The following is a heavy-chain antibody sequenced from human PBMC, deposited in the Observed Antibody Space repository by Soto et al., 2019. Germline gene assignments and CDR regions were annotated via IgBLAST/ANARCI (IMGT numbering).Heavy chain of an antibody. J-gene: IGHJ5*02. D-gene: IGHD2-2*01. CDR3: ARTTSTSGYSPFGP. CDR2: IYPGDSDT. Sequence: GESLKISCKGSGYRFNNYWIGWVRQMPGKGLEWMAIIYPGDSDTRYSPSFQGQVTVSADNAISTAYLQWSSLKASATAMAFCARTTSTSGYSPFGPCGQGPPVAVSS. CDR1: GYRFNNYW. V-gene: IGHV5-51*01.